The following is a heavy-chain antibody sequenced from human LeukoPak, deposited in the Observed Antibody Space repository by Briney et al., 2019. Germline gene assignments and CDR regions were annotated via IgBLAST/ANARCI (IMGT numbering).Heavy chain of an antibody. CDR2: ISTSISYI. CDR1: GFTFSSYT. J-gene: IGHJ6*02. CDR3: ARWATYSYGYYYNYGMDV. D-gene: IGHD5-18*01. V-gene: IGHV3-21*01. Sequence: GGSLRLSCAASGFTFSSYTMNWVRQAPGKGLEWVSSISTSISYIYYADSVKGRFTISRDNAKNSLYLQMNSLRAEDTAVYYCARWATYSYGYYYNYGMDVWGQGTTVTVSS.